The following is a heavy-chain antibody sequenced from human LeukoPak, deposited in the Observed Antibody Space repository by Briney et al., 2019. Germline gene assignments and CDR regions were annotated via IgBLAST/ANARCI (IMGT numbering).Heavy chain of an antibody. D-gene: IGHD3-16*02. CDR1: GYTFTGYY. J-gene: IGHJ1*01. V-gene: IGHV1-2*02. Sequence: GASVKVSCKASGYTFTGYYMHWVRQAPGQGLEWMGWINPNSGGTNYAQKFQGRVTMTRDTSISTAYMELSRLRSDDTAVYYCAREVALSRLSRRPPQYFQHWGQGTLVTVSS. CDR3: AREVALSRLSRRPPQYFQH. CDR2: INPNSGGT.